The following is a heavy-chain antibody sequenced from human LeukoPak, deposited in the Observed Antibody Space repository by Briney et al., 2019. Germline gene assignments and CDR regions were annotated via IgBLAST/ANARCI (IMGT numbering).Heavy chain of an antibody. CDR3: ARDLSGYDAFDI. Sequence: QPGRSLRLSCAASGFTFSSYGMHWVRQAPGKGLEWVAVIWYDGSNKYYADSVKGRFTISRDNAKNSLYLQMNSLRAEDTAVYYCARDLSGYDAFDIWGQGTMVTVSS. D-gene: IGHD5-12*01. V-gene: IGHV3-33*01. CDR1: GFTFSSYG. J-gene: IGHJ3*02. CDR2: IWYDGSNK.